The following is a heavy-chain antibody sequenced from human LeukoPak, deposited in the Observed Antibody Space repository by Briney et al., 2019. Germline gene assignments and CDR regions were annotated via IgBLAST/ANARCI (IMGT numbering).Heavy chain of an antibody. CDR3: AKAAVYSSSWTPFDD. CDR1: GFTFRSCG. Sequence: GGSLRLSCAASGFTFRSCGMHWVRQAPGKGLEWVTFIPYDGSNTWYADSVKGRFTISRDNSKNTLYLQMNSLRAEDTAVYYCAKAAVYSSSWTPFDDWGQGTLVTVSS. V-gene: IGHV3-30*02. J-gene: IGHJ4*02. CDR2: IPYDGSNT. D-gene: IGHD6-13*01.